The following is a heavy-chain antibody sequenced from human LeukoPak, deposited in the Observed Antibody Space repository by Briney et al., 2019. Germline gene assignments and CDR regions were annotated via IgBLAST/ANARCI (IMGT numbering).Heavy chain of an antibody. CDR1: GFTFNNYA. CDR3: ARDNDPLNWNSDYGMDV. J-gene: IGHJ6*02. Sequence: GGSLRLSCAGSGFTFNNYAMTWIRQAPGKGLEWVSYISSSGSTIYYADSVKGRFTISRDNAKNSLYLQMNSLRAEDTAVYYCARDNDPLNWNSDYGMDVWGQGTTVTVSS. CDR2: ISSSGSTI. D-gene: IGHD1-7*01. V-gene: IGHV3-11*01.